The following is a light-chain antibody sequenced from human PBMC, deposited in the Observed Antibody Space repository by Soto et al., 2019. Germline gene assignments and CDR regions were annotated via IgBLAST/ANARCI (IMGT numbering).Light chain of an antibody. CDR1: QSLLHSNGKTY. J-gene: IGKJ4*01. CDR2: EVS. CDR3: MQSLQFPLT. V-gene: IGKV2D-29*01. Sequence: DIVMTQTPLSLSVTPGQPAAISCKSSQSLLHSNGKTYLYWYLQKPGQPPQLLIYEVSNRFSGGAGWVKGRRSRKDFPLKISRVEAEDVGDYYCMQSLQFPLTFGGGTKVEIK.